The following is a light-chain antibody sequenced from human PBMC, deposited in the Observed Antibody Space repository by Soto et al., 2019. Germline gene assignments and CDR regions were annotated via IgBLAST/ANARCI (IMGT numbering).Light chain of an antibody. CDR3: QRYGSSPPFT. CDR2: GAS. J-gene: IGKJ2*01. Sequence: EIVLTQSAGTLSLSPGERATLSCRASQRVSSSYLAWYQQKPGQAPRLLIYGASTRATGIPDRFSGSGSGTDFTLTISRLEPEDFAVYFCQRYGSSPPFTFGRGTKVDIK. CDR1: QRVSSSY. V-gene: IGKV3-20*01.